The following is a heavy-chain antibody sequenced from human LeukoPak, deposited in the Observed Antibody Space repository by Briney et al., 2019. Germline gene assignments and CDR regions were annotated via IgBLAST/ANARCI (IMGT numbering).Heavy chain of an antibody. V-gene: IGHV3-9*01. D-gene: IGHD6-19*01. Sequence: PGGSLRPSCAASGFLFEDYAMHWVRQGPGGGLEWVSGISWNSGGIGYADSVKGRFTISRDNAKNALYLQMNSLTPEDTALYYCAKDASGWYMMDHWGQGTRVTVSS. CDR2: ISWNSGGI. CDR1: GFLFEDYA. CDR3: AKDASGWYMMDH. J-gene: IGHJ4*02.